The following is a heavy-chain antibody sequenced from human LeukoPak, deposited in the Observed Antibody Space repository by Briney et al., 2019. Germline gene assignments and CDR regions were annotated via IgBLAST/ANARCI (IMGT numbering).Heavy chain of an antibody. D-gene: IGHD3-10*01. Sequence: GGTLRLSCAASRFTFSSYGMNWVRQAPGKGLEWVANIKQDGSEKYYVDSVKGRFTISRDNAKNSLYLPMNSLRAEDTAVYYCARVSSKATVRGLITKKNYFYYYMDVWGKGTTVTISS. CDR2: IKQDGSEK. J-gene: IGHJ6*03. CDR1: RFTFSSYG. V-gene: IGHV3-7*01. CDR3: ARVSSKATVRGLITKKNYFYYYMDV.